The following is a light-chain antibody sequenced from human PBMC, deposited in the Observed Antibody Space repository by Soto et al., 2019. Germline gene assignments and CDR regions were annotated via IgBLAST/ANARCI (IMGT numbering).Light chain of an antibody. CDR1: NSDVGIYDF. CDR3: SSYTSSSTLGV. J-gene: IGLJ1*01. V-gene: IGLV2-14*01. CDR2: EVS. Sequence: QSALTQPASVSGTPGQSITISCTGSNSDVGIYDFVSWYQHHPGRAPKLIVSEVSHRPSGVSNRFSGSKSGNTASLTISGLQAEDEADYYCSSYTSSSTLGVFGTGTKLTVL.